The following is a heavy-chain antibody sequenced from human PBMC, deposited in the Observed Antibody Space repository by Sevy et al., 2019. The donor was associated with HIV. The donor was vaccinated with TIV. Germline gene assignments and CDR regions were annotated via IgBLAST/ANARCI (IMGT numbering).Heavy chain of an antibody. D-gene: IGHD3-22*01. CDR3: ARPYRTDPFYYSGSGGYYYPSYFDS. Sequence: GGSLRLSCAASGFTFSSYWMIWVRQAPGKGLEWVANIKEDGSEKFYVDSVKGRFNISRDNAKNSLYLQMNSLRAEDTAVYYCARPYRTDPFYYSGSGGYYYPSYFDSWGQGTLVTVSS. J-gene: IGHJ4*02. CDR2: IKEDGSEK. CDR1: GFTFSSYW. V-gene: IGHV3-7*01.